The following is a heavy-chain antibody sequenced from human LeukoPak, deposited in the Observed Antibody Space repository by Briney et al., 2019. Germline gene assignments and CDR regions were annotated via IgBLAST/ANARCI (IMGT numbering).Heavy chain of an antibody. J-gene: IGHJ4*02. CDR3: ARLAFYGSGSWGFDY. D-gene: IGHD3-10*01. Sequence: SGTLSLTCAVSGYSISSGYYWGWIRQPPGKGLEWIGSIYHSGSTYYNPSLKSRVTISVDTSKNQFSLKLSSVTAADTAVYYCARLAFYGSGSWGFDYWGQGTLVTVSS. CDR2: IYHSGST. CDR1: GYSISSGYY. V-gene: IGHV4-38-2*01.